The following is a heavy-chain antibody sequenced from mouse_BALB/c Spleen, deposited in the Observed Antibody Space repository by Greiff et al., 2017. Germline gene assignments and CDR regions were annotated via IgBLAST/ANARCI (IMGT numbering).Heavy chain of an antibody. V-gene: IGHV1-87*01. D-gene: IGHD2-10*02. J-gene: IGHJ2*01. CDR2: IYPGDGDT. CDR3: ARSYGSYFDY. CDR1: GYTFTSYW. Sequence: QVHVKQSGAELARPGASVKLSCKASGYTFTSYWMQWVKQRPGQGLEWIGAIYPGDGDTRYTQKFKGKATLTADKSSSTAYMQLSSLASEDSAVYYCARSYGSYFDYWGQGTTLTVSS.